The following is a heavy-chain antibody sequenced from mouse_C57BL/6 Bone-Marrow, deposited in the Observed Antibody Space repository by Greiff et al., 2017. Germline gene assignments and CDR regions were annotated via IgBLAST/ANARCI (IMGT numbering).Heavy chain of an antibody. CDR2: INPYNGGT. J-gene: IGHJ4*01. Sequence: EVQLQQSGPVLVKPGASVKMSCKASGYTFTDYYMNWVKQSHGKSLEWIGVINPYNGGTSYNQKFKGKATLTVDKSSSTAYMELNSLTSEDSAVXYGARDWVYAMDYWGQGTSVTVAS. V-gene: IGHV1-19*01. CDR1: GYTFTDYY. D-gene: IGHD4-1*01. CDR3: ARDWVYAMDY.